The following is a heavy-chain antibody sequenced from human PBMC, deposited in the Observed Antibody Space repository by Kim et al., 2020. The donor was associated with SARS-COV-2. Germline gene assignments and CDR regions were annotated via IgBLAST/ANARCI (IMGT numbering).Heavy chain of an antibody. V-gene: IGHV4-34*01. D-gene: IGHD3-9*01. CDR2: INHSGST. J-gene: IGHJ4*02. CDR3: ARGYDIAL. CDR1: GGSFSGYY. Sequence: SETLSLTCAVYGGSFSGYYWSWIRQPPGKGLEWIGEINHSGSTNYNPSLKSRVTISVDTAKNQFSLKLSSVTTADPAVYYCARGYDIALWGQGTLVTVSS.